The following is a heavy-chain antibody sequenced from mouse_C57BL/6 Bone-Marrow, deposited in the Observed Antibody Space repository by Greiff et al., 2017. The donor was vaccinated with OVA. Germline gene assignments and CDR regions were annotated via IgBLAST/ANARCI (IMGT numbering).Heavy chain of an antibody. V-gene: IGHV1-66*01. CDR3: ANEGFFDY. CDR2: IYPGSGNT. CDR1: GFSFTSYY. J-gene: IGHJ2*01. Sequence: QVQLKQSGPELVKPGAPVKISCTASGFSFTSYYIHWVKQRLGQGLEWIGWIYPGSGNTKYNGKFKGKATLTADTSSNTAYMQLRSIASEDSAVYYSANEGFFDYWGQGTTLTVSS.